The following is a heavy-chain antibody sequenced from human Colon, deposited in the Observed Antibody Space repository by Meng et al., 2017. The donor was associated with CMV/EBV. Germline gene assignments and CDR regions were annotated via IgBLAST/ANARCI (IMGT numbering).Heavy chain of an antibody. D-gene: IGHD2-2*01. CDR1: FTPSC. V-gene: IGHV5-51*01. J-gene: IGHJ5*02. CDR3: ARHHCSSTSCSIYNWFDP. Sequence: FTPSCIVWVRPMPGKGLEWLGLIYPGASAPSYSPSFQGQVTISADKSISTAYLQWSSLKASDTAMYYCARHHCSSTSCSIYNWFDPWGQGTLVTVSS. CDR2: IYPGASAP.